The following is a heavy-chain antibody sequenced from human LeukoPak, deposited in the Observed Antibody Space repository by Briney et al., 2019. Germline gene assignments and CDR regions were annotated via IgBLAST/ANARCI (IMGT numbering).Heavy chain of an antibody. J-gene: IGHJ4*02. CDR1: GFTFSTYN. CDR3: ARVKTGCGTDCYCFDY. CDR2: ISSSSTYI. Sequence: GGSLRLSCADSGFTFSTYNMIWVRQAPGRGLEWVSSISSSSTYIYYADSVKGRFTISRDNAQNSLYLRMNSLRAEDTAVYYCARVKTGCGTDCYCFDYWGQGTLVTVSS. V-gene: IGHV3-21*01. D-gene: IGHD2-21*02.